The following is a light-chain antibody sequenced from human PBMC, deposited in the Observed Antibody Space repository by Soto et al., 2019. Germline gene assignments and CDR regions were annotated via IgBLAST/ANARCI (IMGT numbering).Light chain of an antibody. Sequence: DIQMTQSPSTLSASVGDRVTITCRDSQSISSWLAWYQQKPGKSPKLLIYKASSLESGVPSRFSGSGSGTEFTLTISSLQPDDFGTDYCKEYNSYSLTFGGGTKVEIK. J-gene: IGKJ4*01. V-gene: IGKV1-5*03. CDR2: KAS. CDR3: KEYNSYSLT. CDR1: QSISSW.